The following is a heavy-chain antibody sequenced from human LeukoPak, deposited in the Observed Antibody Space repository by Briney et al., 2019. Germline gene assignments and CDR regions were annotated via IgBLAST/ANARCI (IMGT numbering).Heavy chain of an antibody. CDR2: IYYSGST. CDR1: GGSISSSDYY. CDR3: ARVHCSSSSCEGHNWFDP. J-gene: IGHJ5*02. Sequence: SETLSLTCTVSGGSISSSDYYWGWVRQPPGKGLEWIGSIYYSGSTYYNPSLKSRVTISVDTSKNQFSLNLSSVTAADTAVYSCARVHCSSSSCEGHNWFDPWGQGTLVTVSS. V-gene: IGHV4-39*01. D-gene: IGHD2-15*01.